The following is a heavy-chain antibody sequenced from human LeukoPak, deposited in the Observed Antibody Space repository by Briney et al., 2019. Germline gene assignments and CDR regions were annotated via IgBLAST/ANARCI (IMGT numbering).Heavy chain of an antibody. V-gene: IGHV1-69*13. CDR2: IIPIFGTA. CDR1: GGTFSSYA. Sequence: SVKVSCTASGGTFSSYAISWVRQAPGQGLEWMGGIIPIFGTANYAQKFQGRVTITADESTSTAYMELSSLGSEDTAVYYCARAALTSPQPFDYWGQGTLVTVSS. D-gene: IGHD1-14*01. CDR3: ARAALTSPQPFDY. J-gene: IGHJ4*02.